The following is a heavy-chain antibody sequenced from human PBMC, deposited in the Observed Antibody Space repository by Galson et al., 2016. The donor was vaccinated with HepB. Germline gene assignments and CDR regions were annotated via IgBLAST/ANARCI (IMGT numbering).Heavy chain of an antibody. CDR2: LYDTETT. V-gene: IGHV4-4*07. D-gene: IGHD6-13*01. Sequence: SETLSLTCTVSGDSVRSYYWSWVRQPAGKGLEWIGRLYDTETTVYNPSLKGRVTMSVDTSKNEFSLRLTSVTAADTAIYYCAGDPSSTWSTFRFDPWGQGTLVIVSS. CDR3: AGDPSSTWSTFRFDP. CDR1: GDSVRSYY. J-gene: IGHJ5*02.